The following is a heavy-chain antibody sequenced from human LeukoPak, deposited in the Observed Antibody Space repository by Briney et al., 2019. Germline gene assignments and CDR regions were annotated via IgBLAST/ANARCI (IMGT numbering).Heavy chain of an antibody. J-gene: IGHJ4*02. V-gene: IGHV3-30*18. Sequence: PGRSLRLSCAASGFTFGSYGMHWVRQAPGKGLEWVAVISYDGSNKYYADSVKGRFTISRDNSKNTLYLQMNSLRPEDTAVYYCAKIAAAEFSDYWGQGTLVTVSS. CDR1: GFTFGSYG. D-gene: IGHD6-13*01. CDR2: ISYDGSNK. CDR3: AKIAAAEFSDY.